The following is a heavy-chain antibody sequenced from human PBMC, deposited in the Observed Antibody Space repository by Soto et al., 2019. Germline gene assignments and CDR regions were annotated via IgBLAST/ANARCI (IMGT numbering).Heavy chain of an antibody. CDR2: INIGGDTT. Sequence: EVQLLESRGGLVQPGGSLRLSCGVSGFTFSNYAMSWVRQAPGKGLEWVSAINIGGDTTYYADSVKGRFTMSRDNSKNTLYLQMNSLRAEDTAVYYCAKLLVTQMPYYYYGLDVWGQGTTVTVSS. CDR3: AKLLVTQMPYYYYGLDV. V-gene: IGHV3-23*01. CDR1: GFTFSNYA. D-gene: IGHD2-21*02. J-gene: IGHJ6*02.